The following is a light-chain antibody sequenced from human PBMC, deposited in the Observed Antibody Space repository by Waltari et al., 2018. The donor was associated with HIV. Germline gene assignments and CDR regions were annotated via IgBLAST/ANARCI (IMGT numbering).Light chain of an antibody. CDR2: WAS. V-gene: IGKV4-1*01. J-gene: IGKJ1*01. CDR1: QTIFYSSKKKNY. CDR3: QQYYSNPPT. Sequence: DIVMPQSPDSLALSLGEGATINCKSSQTIFYSSKKKNYLAWYQQRPGQTPKLLIYWASTRDSGVPDRFSGSGSGTDFTLTISNLQSEDVAIYFCQQYYSNPPTFGQGTKVEVK.